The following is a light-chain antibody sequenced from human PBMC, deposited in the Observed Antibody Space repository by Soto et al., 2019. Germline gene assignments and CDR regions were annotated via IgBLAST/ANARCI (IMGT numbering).Light chain of an antibody. V-gene: IGKV3-11*01. CDR2: DAS. J-gene: IGKJ4*01. Sequence: EIVLTQSPATLSLSPGERATLSCRASQSVSSYLAWYQQKPGQAPRLLIYDASNRATGIPARFSGSGSGTDFTLTISSLEPEDFAVYYCQQRSLLTFGGGTKGRSN. CDR1: QSVSSY. CDR3: QQRSLLT.